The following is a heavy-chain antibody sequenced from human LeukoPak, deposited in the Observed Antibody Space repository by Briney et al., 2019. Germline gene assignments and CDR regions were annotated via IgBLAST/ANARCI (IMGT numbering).Heavy chain of an antibody. CDR2: MNPNSGNT. CDR1: GYTFTSYD. V-gene: IGHV1-8*03. CDR3: ARGGLYGSGSYYNVVRPNYYYYYMDV. D-gene: IGHD3-10*01. Sequence: GASVKVSCKASGYTFTSYDINWVRQATGQGLEWMGWMNPNSGNTGYAQKFQGRVTITRNTSISTAYMELSSLRSEDTAVYYCARGGLYGSGSYYNVVRPNYYYYYMDVWGKGTTVTVSS. J-gene: IGHJ6*03.